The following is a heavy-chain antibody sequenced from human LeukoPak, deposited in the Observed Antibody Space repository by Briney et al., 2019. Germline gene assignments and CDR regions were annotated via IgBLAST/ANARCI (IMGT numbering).Heavy chain of an antibody. CDR2: IYYSGST. Sequence: PSETLSLTCTVSGGSISSYYWSWIRQPPGKGLEWIGYIYYSGSTNYNPSLKSRVTISVDRSKNQFSLKLSSVTAADTAVYYCARGSTYYDFWSGYPDYWGQGTLVTVSS. CDR3: ARGSTYYDFWSGYPDY. CDR1: GGSISSYY. V-gene: IGHV4-59*12. J-gene: IGHJ4*02. D-gene: IGHD3-3*01.